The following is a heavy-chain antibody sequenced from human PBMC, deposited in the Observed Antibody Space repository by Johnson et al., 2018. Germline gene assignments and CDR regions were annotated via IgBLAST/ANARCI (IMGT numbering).Heavy chain of an antibody. V-gene: IGHV3-48*01. D-gene: IGHD2/OR15-2a*01. Sequence: EVQLVESGGGLVQPGGSLRLSCLASGLTYSMVWVRQAPEKGLEWVSYISRSSNVIYYTDSVRGRFTISRDNAKDSMYLQMTSLRAEDTAVYYCGRGPWGNSLYMDVWGKGTTVTVSS. J-gene: IGHJ6*03. CDR3: GRGPWGNSLYMDV. CDR2: ISRSSNVI. CDR1: GLTYS.